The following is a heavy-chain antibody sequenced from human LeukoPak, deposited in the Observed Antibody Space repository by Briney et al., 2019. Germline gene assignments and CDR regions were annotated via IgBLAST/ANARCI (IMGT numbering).Heavy chain of an antibody. V-gene: IGHV3-7*03. CDR3: AQHLGYCSSGTCYFTY. CDR1: GFTFSSFW. CDR2: IKQDGSEK. Sequence: GGSLRLSCAASGFTFSSFWMSWVRQAPGKGLEWVAIIKQDGSEKYYVDSVKGRFTISRDNAKNSLYLQMNSLRAEDTAVYHCAQHLGYCSSGTCYFTYWGQGTLVTVSS. D-gene: IGHD2-15*01. J-gene: IGHJ4*02.